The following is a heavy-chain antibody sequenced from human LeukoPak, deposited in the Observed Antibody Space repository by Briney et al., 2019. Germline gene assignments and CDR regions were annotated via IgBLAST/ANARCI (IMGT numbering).Heavy chain of an antibody. CDR2: ISYSGST. J-gene: IGHJ4*02. D-gene: IGHD6-19*01. V-gene: IGHV4-59*08. CDR1: GGSISSYY. CDR3: ARQVSGWAAIDY. Sequence: PSETLSLTCTVSGGSISSYYWSWIRQPPGKGLEWIGYISYSGSTNYNPSLKSRVTISGDTSKNQFSLKLGSVTAADTAVYYCARQVSGWAAIDYWGQGTLVTVSS.